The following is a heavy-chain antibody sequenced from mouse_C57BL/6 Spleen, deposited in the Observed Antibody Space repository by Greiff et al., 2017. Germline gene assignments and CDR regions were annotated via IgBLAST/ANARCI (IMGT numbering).Heavy chain of an antibody. D-gene: IGHD1-1*01. Sequence: VQLQESGAELAKPGASVKLSCKASGYTFTSYWMHWVKQRPGQGLEWIGYINPSSGYTKYNQKFKDKATLTADKSSRTAYMQLSSLTYEDSAVXYCAREGYYGSSAYYAMDYWGQGTSVTVSS. J-gene: IGHJ4*01. CDR1: GYTFTSYW. CDR3: AREGYYGSSAYYAMDY. V-gene: IGHV1-7*01. CDR2: INPSSGYT.